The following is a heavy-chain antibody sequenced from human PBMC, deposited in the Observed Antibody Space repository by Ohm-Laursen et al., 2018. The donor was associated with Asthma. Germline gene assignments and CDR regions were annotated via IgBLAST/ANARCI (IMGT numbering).Heavy chain of an antibody. D-gene: IGHD3-10*01. CDR2: IIPIFGTA. V-gene: IGHV1-69*01. CDR3: ARGQGAGDISGSDPFDL. J-gene: IGHJ3*01. Sequence: GSSVKVSCKASGGTFSSYAISWVRQAPGQGLEWMGGIIPIFGTANYAQKFQGRVTITADESTSTAYMELSSLRSEDTAVYYCARGQGAGDISGSDPFDLWGQGTTVIVSS. CDR1: GGTFSSYA.